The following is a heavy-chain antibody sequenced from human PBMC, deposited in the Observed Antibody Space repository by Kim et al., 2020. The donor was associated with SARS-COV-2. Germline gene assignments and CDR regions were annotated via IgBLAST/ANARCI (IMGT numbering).Heavy chain of an antibody. V-gene: IGHV1-69*13. J-gene: IGHJ6*02. D-gene: IGHD3-10*01. CDR1: GGTFSSYA. Sequence: SVKVSCKASGGTFSSYAISWVRQAPGQGLEWMGGIIPIFGTANYAQKFQGRVTITADESTSTAYMELSSLRSEDTAVYYCAAYYYGSGSYLYYYYGMDVWGQGTTVTVSS. CDR3: AAYYYGSGSYLYYYYGMDV. CDR2: IIPIFGTA.